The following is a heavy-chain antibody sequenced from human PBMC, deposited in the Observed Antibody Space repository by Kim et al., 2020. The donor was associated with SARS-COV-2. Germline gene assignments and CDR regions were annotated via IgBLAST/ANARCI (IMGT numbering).Heavy chain of an antibody. CDR2: IWYDGSNK. D-gene: IGHD2-15*01. CDR3: ARDFRDCSGGSCYSLIDY. J-gene: IGHJ4*02. V-gene: IGHV3-33*01. CDR1: GFTFSSYG. Sequence: GGSLRLSCAASGFTFSSYGMHWVRQAPGKGLEWVAVIWYDGSNKYYADSVKGRFTISRDNSKNTLYLQMNSLRAEDTAVYYCARDFRDCSGGSCYSLIDYWGQGTLVTVSS.